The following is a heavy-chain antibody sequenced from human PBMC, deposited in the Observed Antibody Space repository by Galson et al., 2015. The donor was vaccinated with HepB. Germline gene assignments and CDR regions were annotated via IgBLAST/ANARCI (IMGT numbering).Heavy chain of an antibody. D-gene: IGHD4-17*01. CDR1: GFTFSSYG. Sequence: SLRLSCAASGFTFSSYGMHWVRQAPGKGLEWVAVIWYDGSNKYYADSVKGRFTIPRDNSKNTLYLQMNSLRAEDTAVYYCARDRPYYGDYGEAAFDIWGQGTMVTVSS. J-gene: IGHJ3*02. V-gene: IGHV3-33*01. CDR2: IWYDGSNK. CDR3: ARDRPYYGDYGEAAFDI.